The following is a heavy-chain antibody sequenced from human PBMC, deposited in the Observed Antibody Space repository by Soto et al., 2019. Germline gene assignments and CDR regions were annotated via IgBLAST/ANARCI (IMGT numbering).Heavy chain of an antibody. J-gene: IGHJ4*02. V-gene: IGHV1-18*04. CDR2: ISAHNGDT. CDR1: GYSFATYG. CDR3: AAEPIYYNDGSGYYPLGH. Sequence: GSVKVSCKASGYSFATYGFSWVRQAPGQGLECVGWISAHNGDTQYSQKFQGRVTLTTDTSTNTGYMELRSLTSDDTAVYFCAAEPIYYNDGSGYYPLGHWGQGTLVTVSS. D-gene: IGHD3-22*01.